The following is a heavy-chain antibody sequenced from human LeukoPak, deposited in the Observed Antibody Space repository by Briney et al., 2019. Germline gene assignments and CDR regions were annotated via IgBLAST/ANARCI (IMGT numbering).Heavy chain of an antibody. CDR2: IIPILGIA. Sequence: ASVKVSCKASGYTFTDYFIHWVRQAPGQGLEWMGRIIPILGIANYAQKFQGRVTITADKSTSTAYMELSSLRSEDTAVYYCARVDTAMVIDYWGQGTLVTVSS. D-gene: IGHD5-18*01. V-gene: IGHV1-69*02. J-gene: IGHJ4*02. CDR3: ARVDTAMVIDY. CDR1: GYTFTDYF.